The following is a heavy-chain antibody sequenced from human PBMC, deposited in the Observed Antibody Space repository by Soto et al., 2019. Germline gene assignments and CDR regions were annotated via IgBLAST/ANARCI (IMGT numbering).Heavy chain of an antibody. V-gene: IGHV1-18*01. CDR2: ISAYNGNT. D-gene: IGHD4-17*01. J-gene: IGHJ3*02. CDR3: ARGHRGTTQPHDAFDI. CDR1: GYTFTSYG. Sequence: QVQLVQSGAEVKKPGASVKVSCKASGYTFTSYGISWVRQAPGQGLEWMGWISAYNGNTNYSQKLQGRVTMTTDTPTSTAYMELRSLISDDTAVYYCARGHRGTTQPHDAFDIWGQGTMVTVSS.